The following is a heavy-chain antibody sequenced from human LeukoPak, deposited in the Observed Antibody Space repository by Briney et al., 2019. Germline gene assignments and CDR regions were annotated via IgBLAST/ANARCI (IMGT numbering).Heavy chain of an antibody. CDR2: INHSGST. D-gene: IGHD5-18*01. CDR1: GGSFSGYY. Sequence: PSETLSLTCAVYGGSFSGYYWSWIRQPPGKGLEWIGEINHSGSTNYNPSLKSRVTISVDTSKNQFSLKLSSVTAADTAVYYCARGARRCSYGNWGQGTLVTVSS. J-gene: IGHJ4*02. CDR3: ARGARRCSYGN. V-gene: IGHV4-34*01.